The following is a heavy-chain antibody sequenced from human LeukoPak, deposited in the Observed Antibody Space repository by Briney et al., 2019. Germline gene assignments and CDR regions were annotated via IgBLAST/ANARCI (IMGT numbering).Heavy chain of an antibody. V-gene: IGHV1-46*01. Sequence: GASVKVSCKASGYTFTSYYMHWVRQAPGQGLEWMGIINPGGGSTSYAQKSQGRVTMTRDTSTSTVYMELSSLRSEDTAVYYCARLDSSGSYDYWGQGTLVTVSS. D-gene: IGHD3-22*01. CDR2: INPGGGST. J-gene: IGHJ4*02. CDR1: GYTFTSYY. CDR3: ARLDSSGSYDY.